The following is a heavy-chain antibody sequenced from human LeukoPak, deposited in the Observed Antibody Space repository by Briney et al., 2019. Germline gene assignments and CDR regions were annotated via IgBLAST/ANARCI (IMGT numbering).Heavy chain of an antibody. J-gene: IGHJ3*02. CDR3: AKERVRRVIFDAFDI. Sequence: GGSLRLSCLASGFTFSSYAMHWVRQAPGKGLEWVAVMSYDGNNRYYTDSVKGRFTISRGNSKNTVYLQMNSLRAEDTAVYYCAKERVRRVIFDAFDIWGQGTMVTVSS. D-gene: IGHD3-10*01. CDR2: MSYDGNNR. CDR1: GFTFSSYA. V-gene: IGHV3-30*18.